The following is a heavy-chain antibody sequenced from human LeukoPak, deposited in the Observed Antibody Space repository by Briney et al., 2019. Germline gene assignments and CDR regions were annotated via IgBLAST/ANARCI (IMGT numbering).Heavy chain of an antibody. CDR1: GGTFSSYA. CDR3: AREQQLDYYYYYGMDV. CDR2: IIPIFGIA. V-gene: IGHV1-69*04. J-gene: IGHJ6*02. D-gene: IGHD6-13*01. Sequence: SVKVSCKASGGTFSSYAISWVRQAPGQGLGWMGRIIPIFGIANYAQKFQGRVTITADKSTSTAYMELSSLRSEDTAVYYCAREQQLDYYYYYGMDVWGQGTTVTVSS.